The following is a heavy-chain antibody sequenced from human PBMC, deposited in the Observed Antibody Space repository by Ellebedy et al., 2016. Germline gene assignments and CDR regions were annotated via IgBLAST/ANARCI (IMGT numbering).Heavy chain of an antibody. CDR1: GYTFTSYG. D-gene: IGHD1-26*01. CDR2: ISAYNGNT. CDR3: AAGIGSYYYYGMDV. V-gene: IGHV1-18*01. Sequence: ASVKVSCKASGYTFTSYGISWVRQAPGQGLEWMGWISAYNGNTNYAQKLQGRVTMTTDTSTSTAYMELRSLRSDDTAVYYCAAGIGSYYYYGMDVWGQGTTVTVSS. J-gene: IGHJ6*02.